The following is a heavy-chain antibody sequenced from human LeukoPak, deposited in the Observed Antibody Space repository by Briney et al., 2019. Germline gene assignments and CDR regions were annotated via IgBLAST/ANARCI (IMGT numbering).Heavy chain of an antibody. D-gene: IGHD5-24*01. J-gene: IGHJ5*02. Sequence: SQTLSLTCTVSGGSISSGGYYWSWIRQHPGKGLEWIGCIYYSGSTYYNPSLKSRVTISVDTSKNQFSLKLSSVTAADTAVYYCARGRLQLKNWFDPWGQGTLVTVSS. V-gene: IGHV4-31*03. CDR1: GGSISSGGYY. CDR3: ARGRLQLKNWFDP. CDR2: IYYSGST.